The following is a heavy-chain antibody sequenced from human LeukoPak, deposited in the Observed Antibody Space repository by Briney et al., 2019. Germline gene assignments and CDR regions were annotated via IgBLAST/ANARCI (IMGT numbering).Heavy chain of an antibody. D-gene: IGHD6-6*01. V-gene: IGHV3-74*01. J-gene: IGHJ5*02. CDR3: ARHRYDRSSNSNRFDP. CDR2: INSDGSDT. Sequence: GGSLRLSCAASGFTFSRYWMHWVRQAPGKGLVWVSHINSDGSDTTYADSVKGRFTISRDNAKNTLYLQMNSLRAEDTAVYYCARHRYDRSSNSNRFDPWGQGTLSPSPQ. CDR1: GFTFSRYW.